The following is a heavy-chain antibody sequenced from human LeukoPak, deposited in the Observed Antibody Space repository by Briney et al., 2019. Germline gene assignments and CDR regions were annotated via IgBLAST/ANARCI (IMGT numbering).Heavy chain of an antibody. CDR3: VLTTRSRGFDY. D-gene: IGHD1/OR15-1a*01. J-gene: IGHJ4*02. Sequence: GGSLRLSCAASGFSFSSYWMSWVRQAPGKGLEWVANIRQDGREQNYVDSLRGRFTISRDNAKNSLYLQMSSLRAEDTAVYYCVLTTRSRGFDYWGQGTLVTVSS. V-gene: IGHV3-7*01. CDR1: GFSFSSYW. CDR2: IRQDGREQ.